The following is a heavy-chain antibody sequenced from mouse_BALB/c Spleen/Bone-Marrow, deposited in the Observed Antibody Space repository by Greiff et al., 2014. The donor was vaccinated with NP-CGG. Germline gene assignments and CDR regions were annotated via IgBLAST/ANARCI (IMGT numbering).Heavy chain of an antibody. J-gene: IGHJ3*01. Sequence: VQLQQSGAELVKPGASVKLSCTASGFNIKDTYMRWVKQRPEQGLEWIGRIDPANGNTKYDPKFQGRAAITADTSSNTAYLQLSSLTSEDTAVYYCARGYDEGFAYWGQGTLVTVSA. CDR2: IDPANGNT. CDR1: GFNIKDTY. V-gene: IGHV14-3*02. D-gene: IGHD2-14*01. CDR3: ARGYDEGFAY.